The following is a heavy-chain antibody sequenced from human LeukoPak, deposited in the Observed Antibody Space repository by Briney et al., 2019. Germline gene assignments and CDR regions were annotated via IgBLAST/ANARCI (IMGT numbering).Heavy chain of an antibody. CDR3: ASDGELAPPDI. CDR1: GFTFSSYG. V-gene: IGHV3-30*03. CDR2: ISYDGSNK. Sequence: PGRSLRLPCAASGFTFSSYGMHWVRQAPGKGLEWVAVISYDGSNKYYADSVKGRFTISRDNSKDTLYLQMNSLRAEDTAVYYCASDGELAPPDIWGQGTMVTVSS. D-gene: IGHD1-26*01. J-gene: IGHJ3*02.